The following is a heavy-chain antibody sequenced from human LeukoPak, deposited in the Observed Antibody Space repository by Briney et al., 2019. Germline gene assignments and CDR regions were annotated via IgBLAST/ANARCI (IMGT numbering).Heavy chain of an antibody. D-gene: IGHD1-26*01. J-gene: IGHJ4*02. CDR3: ASRPKLGRPTFDY. V-gene: IGHV4-31*03. CDR2: IYYSGST. Sequence: PSETLSLTCTASGGSISSGGYYWSWIRQHPGKGLEWIGYIYYSGSTYYNPSLKSRVTISVDTSKNQFSLKLSSVTAADTAVYYCASRPKLGRPTFDYWGQGTLVTVSS. CDR1: GGSISSGGYY.